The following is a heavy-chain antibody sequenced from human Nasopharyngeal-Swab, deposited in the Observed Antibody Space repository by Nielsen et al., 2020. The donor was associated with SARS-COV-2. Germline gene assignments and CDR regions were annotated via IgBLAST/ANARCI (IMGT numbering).Heavy chain of an antibody. CDR2: IYSSGSV. CDR1: GGSISSSSYY. V-gene: IGHV4-39*07. CDR3: ARIGCSGGSCYCDY. Sequence: SETLSLTCTVSGGSISSSSYYWGWIRQTPGKGLEWIGSIYSSGSVYYNPSLKSRVAISVDTSKNQFSLRLSSVTAADTAVYYCARIGCSGGSCYCDYWGQGTLVTVSS. D-gene: IGHD2-15*01. J-gene: IGHJ4*02.